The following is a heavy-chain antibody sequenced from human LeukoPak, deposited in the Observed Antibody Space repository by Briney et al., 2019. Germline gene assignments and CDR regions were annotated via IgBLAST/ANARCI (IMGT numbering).Heavy chain of an antibody. V-gene: IGHV3-48*01. J-gene: IGHJ4*02. Sequence: GGSLRLSCAASGFTFSSYSMNWVRQAPGKGLEWVSYISSSSSTIYYADSVKGRFTISRDNAKNSLYLQMNSLRAEDTAVYYGARDIAHLRPGIAVAGYDYWGQGTLVTVSS. CDR2: ISSSSSTI. D-gene: IGHD6-19*01. CDR1: GFTFSSYS. CDR3: ARDIAHLRPGIAVAGYDY.